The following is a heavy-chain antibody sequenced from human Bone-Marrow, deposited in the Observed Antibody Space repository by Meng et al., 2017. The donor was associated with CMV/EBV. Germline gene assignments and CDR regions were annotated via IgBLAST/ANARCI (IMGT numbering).Heavy chain of an antibody. Sequence: ASVKVSCKASGYTFTGYYMHWVRQAPGQGLEWMGWINPNSGGTNYAQKFQGRVTMTRDTSISTAYMELSRLGSDDTGGYYWARDPRYCSSTSCYPNWFDPWGQGTLVTVSS. J-gene: IGHJ5*02. V-gene: IGHV1-2*02. CDR3: ARDPRYCSSTSCYPNWFDP. CDR2: INPNSGGT. D-gene: IGHD2-2*01. CDR1: GYTFTGYY.